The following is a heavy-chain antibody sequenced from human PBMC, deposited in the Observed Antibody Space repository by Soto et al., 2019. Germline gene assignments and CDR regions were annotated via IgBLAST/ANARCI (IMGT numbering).Heavy chain of an antibody. D-gene: IGHD3-3*01. J-gene: IGHJ3*02. V-gene: IGHV6-1*01. CDR3: AETCFITIFGVDIDRSDAFDI. Sequence: SQTLSLTCAISGDSVSSNSAVWNSIRQSPSRGLEWLGRTYYRSKWYNDYAVSVKSRITINPDTSKNQFSLQLNSVTPEDTAVYYCAETCFITIFGVDIDRSDAFDIWGQGTMVTVS. CDR2: TYYRSKWYN. CDR1: GDSVSSNSAV.